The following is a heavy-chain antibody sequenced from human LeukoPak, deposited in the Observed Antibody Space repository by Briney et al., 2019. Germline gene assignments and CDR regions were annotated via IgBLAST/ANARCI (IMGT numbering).Heavy chain of an antibody. Sequence: RPGGSLRLSCAASGFTFSSYAMTWVRQAPGKGLEWVSTISGSGISTYYADSVKGRFTISRDNSKNTLFVQMNSLRAEDTALYYCAKGDNDILTGHYDSFEYWGQGTLVTVSS. J-gene: IGHJ4*02. D-gene: IGHD3-9*01. CDR1: GFTFSSYA. CDR3: AKGDNDILTGHYDSFEY. V-gene: IGHV3-23*01. CDR2: ISGSGIST.